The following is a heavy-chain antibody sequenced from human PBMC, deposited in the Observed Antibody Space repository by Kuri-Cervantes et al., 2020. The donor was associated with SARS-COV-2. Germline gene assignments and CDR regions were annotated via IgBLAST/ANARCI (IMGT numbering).Heavy chain of an antibody. CDR3: AGGEYCSGGSCLFDY. CDR1: GGSFGGYY. CDR2: INHSGST. J-gene: IGHJ4*02. D-gene: IGHD2-15*01. V-gene: IGHV4-34*01. Sequence: SQTLSLTCAVYGGSFGGYYWSWTRQPPGKGLEWIGEINHSGSTNYNPSLKSRVTISVDTSKNQFSLKLSSVTAADTAVYYCAGGEYCSGGSCLFDYWGQGTLVTVSS.